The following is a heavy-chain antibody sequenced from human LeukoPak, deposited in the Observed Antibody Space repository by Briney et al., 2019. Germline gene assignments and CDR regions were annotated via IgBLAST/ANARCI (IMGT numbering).Heavy chain of an antibody. CDR2: ISAHNGNT. Sequence: GASVKVSCKASGYTFTEYGITWVRQAPGQGLEWMGWISAHNGNTYYAQNLQGRVTLTTDTSTSTAYMDLRSLRSDDTAVYYCARSKGGGYGDYYLSPHWGQGTLVTVSS. CDR3: ARSKGGGYGDYYLSPH. J-gene: IGHJ4*02. CDR1: GYTFTEYG. V-gene: IGHV1-18*04. D-gene: IGHD4-17*01.